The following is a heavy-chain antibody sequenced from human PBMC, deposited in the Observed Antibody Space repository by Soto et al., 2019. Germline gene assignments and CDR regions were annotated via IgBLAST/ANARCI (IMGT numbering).Heavy chain of an antibody. CDR3: ARARTTMSGLVPNFDC. J-gene: IGHJ4*02. CDR2: TFYRSKWYN. Sequence: SQTLSLTCAISGDSVSTNSAAWNWIRQSPSRGLEWLGRTFYRSKWYNDYAVSVKSRITINPDTSKNQFSLQLNSVTPEDTAVYYCARARTTMSGLVPNFDCWGQGTLVTVSS. V-gene: IGHV6-1*01. D-gene: IGHD3-3*01. CDR1: GDSVSTNSAA.